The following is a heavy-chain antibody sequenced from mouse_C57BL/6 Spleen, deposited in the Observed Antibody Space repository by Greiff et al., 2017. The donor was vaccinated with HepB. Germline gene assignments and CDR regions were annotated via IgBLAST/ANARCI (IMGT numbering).Heavy chain of an antibody. CDR2: INPYNGGT. J-gene: IGHJ2*01. CDR3: ARGDGYYGGDY. Sequence: EVQLQQSGPVLVKPGASVKMSCKASGYTFTDYYMNWVKQSHGKSLEWIGVINPYNGGTSYNQKFKGKATLTVDKSSSTAYMELNSLTSEDSAVYYCARGDGYYGGDYWGQGTTLTVSS. D-gene: IGHD2-3*01. CDR1: GYTFTDYY. V-gene: IGHV1-19*01.